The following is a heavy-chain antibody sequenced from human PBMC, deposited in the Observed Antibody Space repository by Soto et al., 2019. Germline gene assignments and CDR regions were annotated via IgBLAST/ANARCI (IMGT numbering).Heavy chain of an antibody. CDR1: GGSISSYY. CDR3: ARAADAAYYYGMDV. CDR2: IYYSGST. Sequence: PSETLSLTCTVSGGSISSYYWSWIRQPPGKGLEWIGYIYYSGSTNYNPSLKSRVTISVDTSKNQFSLKLSSVTAADTAVYYCARAADAAYYYGMDVWGQGTTVTGSS. D-gene: IGHD6-25*01. J-gene: IGHJ6*02. V-gene: IGHV4-59*01.